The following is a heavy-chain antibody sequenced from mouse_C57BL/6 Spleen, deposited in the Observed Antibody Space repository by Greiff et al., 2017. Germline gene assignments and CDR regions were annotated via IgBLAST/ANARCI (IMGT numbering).Heavy chain of an antibody. V-gene: IGHV1-22*01. CDR2: INPNNGGT. CDR3: ARWTTFYAMDY. J-gene: IGHJ4*01. Sequence: VHVKQSGPELVKPGASVKMSCKASGYTFTDYNMHWVKQSHGKSLEWIGYINPNNGGTSYNQKFKGKATLTVNKSSSTAYMELRSLTSEDSAVYYCARWTTFYAMDYWGQGTSVTVSS. CDR1: GYTFTDYN.